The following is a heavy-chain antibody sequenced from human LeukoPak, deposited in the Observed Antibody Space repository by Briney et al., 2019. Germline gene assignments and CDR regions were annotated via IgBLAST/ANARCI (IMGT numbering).Heavy chain of an antibody. D-gene: IGHD6-13*01. J-gene: IGHJ3*02. CDR1: GFTFSSYA. V-gene: IGHV3-23*01. Sequence: GGSLRLSCAASGFTFSSYAMSWVRQAPGKGLEWVSAISGSGGSTYYADSVKGRFTISRDNSKNTLYLQMNSLRAEDTAVYYCAKGTRFMQQLVPNAFDIWGQGTMVTVSS. CDR2: ISGSGGST. CDR3: AKGTRFMQQLVPNAFDI.